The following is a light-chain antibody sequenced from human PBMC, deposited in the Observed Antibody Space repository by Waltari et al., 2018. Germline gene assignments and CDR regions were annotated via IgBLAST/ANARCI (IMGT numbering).Light chain of an antibody. CDR2: VNSHGGH. CDR1: SGHSSYA. Sequence: QLVLTQSPSASASLGASVNLTCTLSSGHSSYAIAWHQQQPEKGPRVLLKVNSHGGHNNGDGIPDRFSGSSSGAERYLTISSLQSEDEADYYCQTWGTGIQGIFGGGTKLTVL. CDR3: QTWGTGIQGI. J-gene: IGLJ2*01. V-gene: IGLV4-69*01.